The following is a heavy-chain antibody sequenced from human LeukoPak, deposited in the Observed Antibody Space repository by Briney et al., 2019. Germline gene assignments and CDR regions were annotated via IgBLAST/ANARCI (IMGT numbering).Heavy chain of an antibody. J-gene: IGHJ4*02. CDR1: GFTVSSNY. D-gene: IGHD6-13*01. CDR2: IYSGGST. V-gene: IGHV3-53*01. CDR3: ARAPSSSWYYYYFGY. Sequence: GGSLRLSCAASGFTVSSNYMSWVRQAPGKGLEWVSVIYSGGSTYYADSVKGRFTISRDNSKNTLYLQMNSLRAEDTAVYYCARAPSSSWYYYYFGYWGQGTLVTVSS.